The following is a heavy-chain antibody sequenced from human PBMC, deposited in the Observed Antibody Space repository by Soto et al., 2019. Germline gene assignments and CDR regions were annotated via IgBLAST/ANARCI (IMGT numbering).Heavy chain of an antibody. V-gene: IGHV3-72*01. CDR1: GFTFSDHY. CDR3: ASDSNGDTLFDY. Sequence: EVQLVESGGGLVQPGGSLRLSCAASGFTFSDHYMDWVRQAPGKGLEWVGRTRNKANSYTTEYAASVKGILTISRDDSTTSIYLQMTTLKSEDTAVYYCASDSNGDTLFDYWGQGTLVTFSS. CDR2: TRNKANSYTT. J-gene: IGHJ4*02. D-gene: IGHD4-17*01.